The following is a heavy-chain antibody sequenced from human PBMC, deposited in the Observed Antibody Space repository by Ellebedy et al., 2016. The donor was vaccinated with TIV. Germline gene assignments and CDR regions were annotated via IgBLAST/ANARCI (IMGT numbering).Heavy chain of an antibody. CDR3: AREDLAGIHDY. Sequence: AASVKVSCKASGGTFSSYAISWVRQAPGQGLEWMGGIIPIFGTANYAQKFQGRVTITADESTSTAYMELSSLRSDDTAVYYCAREDLAGIHDYWGQGTLVTVSS. CDR2: IIPIFGTA. J-gene: IGHJ4*02. D-gene: IGHD2/OR15-2a*01. V-gene: IGHV1-69*13. CDR1: GGTFSSYA.